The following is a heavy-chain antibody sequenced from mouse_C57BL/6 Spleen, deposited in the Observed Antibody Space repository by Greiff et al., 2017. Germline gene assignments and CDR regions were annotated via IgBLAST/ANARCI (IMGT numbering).Heavy chain of an antibody. V-gene: IGHV7-3*01. CDR3: ARARGSSVWYFDV. Sequence: VTLVESGGGLVQPGGSLSLSCAASGFTFTDYYMSWVRQPPGKALAWLGFIRNKANGYTTEYSASVKGRFTISSDTSQRILYLQMHALRATDSSTYYGARARGSSVWYFDVWGTGTTVTVSS. CDR1: GFTFTDYY. J-gene: IGHJ1*03. D-gene: IGHD1-1*01. CDR2: IRNKANGYTT.